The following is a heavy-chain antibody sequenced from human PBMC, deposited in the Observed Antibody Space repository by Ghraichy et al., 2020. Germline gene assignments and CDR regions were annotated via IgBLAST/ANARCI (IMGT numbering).Heavy chain of an antibody. J-gene: IGHJ4*02. V-gene: IGHV3-15*01. D-gene: IGHD3-16*02. CDR3: TKDKPFTAVGVIVH. CDR2: IKSKANGGTT. CDR1: GLTFSNAW. Sequence: LSLTCAASGLTFSNAWMTWVRQAPGKGLEWVGRIKSKANGGTTDYAAAVKGRFIISRDDSKNTVYLQMNSLKPEDTAVYYCTKDKPFTAVGVIVHWGQGTHVTVSS.